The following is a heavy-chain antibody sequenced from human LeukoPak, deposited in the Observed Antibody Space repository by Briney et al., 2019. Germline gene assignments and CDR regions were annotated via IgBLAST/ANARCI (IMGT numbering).Heavy chain of an antibody. CDR3: ARGLTGEAGY. CDR2: IFYTGST. Sequence: SETLSLTCTVSGGSVSSGNYYWTWIRQPPGKGLEWIRYIFYTGSTNYNPSLKSLVTISVDTTKNQFSLKLNSVTAADTAVYYCARGLTGEAGYWGQGTLVTVSS. CDR1: GGSVSSGNYY. V-gene: IGHV4-61*01. J-gene: IGHJ4*02.